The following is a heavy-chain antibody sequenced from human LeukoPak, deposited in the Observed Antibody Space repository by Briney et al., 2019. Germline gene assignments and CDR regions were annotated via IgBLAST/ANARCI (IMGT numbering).Heavy chain of an antibody. Sequence: WGTLRLSCEASGFTFSSYWMHWVCHVPPTGLVLVSRINSDGSSTSYADSVKGRFTISTDNAKNKLYLQMNSLRAEDTPVYYCAELTSMVEQYWGQGTLVTVSS. CDR3: AELTSMVEQY. CDR2: INSDGSST. CDR1: GFTFSSYW. V-gene: IGHV3-74*01. D-gene: IGHD3-10*01. J-gene: IGHJ4*02.